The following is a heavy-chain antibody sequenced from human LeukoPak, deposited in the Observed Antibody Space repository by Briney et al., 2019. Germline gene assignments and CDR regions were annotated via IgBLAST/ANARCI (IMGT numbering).Heavy chain of an antibody. CDR1: GGSISSYY. V-gene: IGHV4-59*12. J-gene: IGHJ5*02. Sequence: PSETLSLTCTVPGGSISSYYWSWIRQPPGKGLEWIGFIYYSGSTYYNPSLKSRVTISVDTSKNQFSLKLSSVTAADTAVYYCARGGVVAALYNWFDPWGQGTLVTVSS. CDR3: ARGGVVAALYNWFDP. D-gene: IGHD2-15*01. CDR2: IYYSGST.